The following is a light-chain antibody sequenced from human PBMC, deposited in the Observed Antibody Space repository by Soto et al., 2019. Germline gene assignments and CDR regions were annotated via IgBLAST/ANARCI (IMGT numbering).Light chain of an antibody. Sequence: DIQLTQSPSFLSASVGDRVTITCRASQAISSYLAWYQQKPGKAPKLLIYAASTSQSGVPSRFSGSGSGTEFTLTISSLQPEDFATYYCQQLNSYPFLTFGGGTKVEIK. CDR1: QAISSY. V-gene: IGKV1-9*01. CDR2: AAS. J-gene: IGKJ4*01. CDR3: QQLNSYPFLT.